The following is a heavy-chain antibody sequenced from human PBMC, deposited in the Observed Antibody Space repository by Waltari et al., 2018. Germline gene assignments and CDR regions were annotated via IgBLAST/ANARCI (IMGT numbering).Heavy chain of an antibody. Sequence: QVQLAQSGAEVRSPGSSVTISCKASGLSMRGYTSSWVRQAPGQGLEWMGGFSPLSGSQIYTQKFQGRLTITADESTRTTVMELRNLKYEDTAVYFCARGYRYDSSERFYLDYWGQGSPVIVS. CDR2: FSPLSGSQ. D-gene: IGHD3-22*01. V-gene: IGHV1-69*12. J-gene: IGHJ4*02. CDR1: GLSMRGYT. CDR3: ARGYRYDSSERFYLDY.